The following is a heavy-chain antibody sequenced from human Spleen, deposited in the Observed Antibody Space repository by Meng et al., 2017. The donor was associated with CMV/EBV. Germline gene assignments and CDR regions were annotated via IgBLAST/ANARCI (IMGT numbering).Heavy chain of an antibody. CDR3: ARGKSGGYRFDY. D-gene: IGHD1-26*01. J-gene: IGHJ4*02. V-gene: IGHV3-21*01. CDR2: ISSSSSYI. Sequence: CAASGFTFSGNRMNLGRRAPGKRREWVSSISSSSSYIDYADSGKDRFTISRDNARNSLYLQMNSLRAEDTAVYYCARGKSGGYRFDYWGQGTLVTVSS. CDR1: GFTFSGNR.